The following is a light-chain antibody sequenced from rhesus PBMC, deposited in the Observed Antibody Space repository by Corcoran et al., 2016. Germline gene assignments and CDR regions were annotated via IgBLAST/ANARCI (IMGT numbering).Light chain of an antibody. J-gene: IGKJ2*01. CDR3: PRYYSYPYC. V-gene: IGKV1-46*01. Sequence: DIQMTQSPFSLSASVGDTVTITCWASQSCSSCLAWYQQKPGKAPKLLVYSASSWQSGVPARFSGSKSRTDFTNTISSLQPEDIANYYWPRYYSYPYCFGQGSKVEIK. CDR1: QSCSSC. CDR2: SAS.